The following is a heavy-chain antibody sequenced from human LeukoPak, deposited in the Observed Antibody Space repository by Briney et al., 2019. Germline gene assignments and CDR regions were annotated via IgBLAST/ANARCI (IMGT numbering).Heavy chain of an antibody. Sequence: SETLSLTCTVSGGSISSYYWSWIRQPPGKGLEWIGYIYYSGSTNYNPSLKSRVTISVDTSRNQFSLKLSSVTAADTAVYYCARDHQHMGFDPWGQGTLVTVSS. CDR1: GGSISSYY. J-gene: IGHJ5*02. CDR3: ARDHQHMGFDP. CDR2: IYYSGST. V-gene: IGHV4-59*01. D-gene: IGHD2-21*01.